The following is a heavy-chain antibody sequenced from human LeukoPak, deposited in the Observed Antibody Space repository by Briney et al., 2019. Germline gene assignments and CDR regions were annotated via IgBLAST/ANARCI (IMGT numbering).Heavy chain of an antibody. CDR2: IRSKAYGGTT. CDR1: GFTFGDYA. D-gene: IGHD3-22*01. CDR3: TRAGAYYYDSSGYQEYMIDYYFDY. Sequence: GGSLRLSCTASGFTFGDYAMSWVRQAPGKGLEWVGFIRSKAYGGTTEYAASVKGRFTISRDDSKSIAYLQMNSLKTEDTAVYYCTRAGAYYYDSSGYQEYMIDYYFDYWGQGTLVTVSS. V-gene: IGHV3-49*04. J-gene: IGHJ4*02.